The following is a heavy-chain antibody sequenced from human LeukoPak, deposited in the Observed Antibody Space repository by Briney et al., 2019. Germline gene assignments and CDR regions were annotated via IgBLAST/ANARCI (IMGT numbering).Heavy chain of an antibody. CDR1: GYSFTSQW. D-gene: IGHD6-19*01. CDR2: IYPGDSDT. CDR3: ARHGKYSSGSHHFDY. Sequence: GESLKISCKGSGYSFTSQWIGWVRQMPGKGLEWMGIIYPGDSDTRYSPSFRGQVTISADKSISTAYLQWSSLKPSDTAIYYCARHGKYSSGSHHFDYWGQGTLVTASS. J-gene: IGHJ4*02. V-gene: IGHV5-51*01.